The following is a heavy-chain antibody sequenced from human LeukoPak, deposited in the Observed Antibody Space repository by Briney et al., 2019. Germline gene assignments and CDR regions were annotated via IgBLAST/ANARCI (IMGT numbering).Heavy chain of an antibody. D-gene: IGHD3-16*02. CDR1: GGSFSGYY. J-gene: IGHJ4*02. CDR2: INHSGST. Sequence: PSETLSLTCAVYGGSFSGYYWSWLRQPPGKGLEWIGEINHSGSTNYNPSLKSRVTISVDTSKNQFSLKLSSVTAADTAVYYCARGSYDYVWGSYRYGGACFDYWGQGTLVTVSS. CDR3: ARGSYDYVWGSYRYGGACFDY. V-gene: IGHV4-34*01.